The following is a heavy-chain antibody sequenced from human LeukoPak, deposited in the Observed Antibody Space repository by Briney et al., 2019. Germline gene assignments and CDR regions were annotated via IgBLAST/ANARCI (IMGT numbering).Heavy chain of an antibody. J-gene: IGHJ4*02. D-gene: IGHD3-9*01. Sequence: GASVKVSCKASGYTFTSYDINWVRQATGQGLEWMGWMNPNSGNTGYAQKFQGRVTMTRNTSISTAYMELSSLRSEDTAVYYCARVPLYYDILTGYSSSLDYWGQGTLVTVSS. CDR2: MNPNSGNT. V-gene: IGHV1-8*02. CDR1: GYTFTSYD. CDR3: ARVPLYYDILTGYSSSLDY.